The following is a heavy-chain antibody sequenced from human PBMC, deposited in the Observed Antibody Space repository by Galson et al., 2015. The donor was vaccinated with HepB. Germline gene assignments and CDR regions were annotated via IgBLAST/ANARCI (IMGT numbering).Heavy chain of an antibody. CDR2: ISLSGHII. V-gene: IGHV3-11*01. CDR3: ARDGSGGNFPFDY. D-gene: IGHD4-23*01. J-gene: IGHJ4*02. CDR1: GFTFSDYY. Sequence: LRLSCAASGFTFSDYYMSWVRQAPGKGLEWVSYISLSGHIIYYADSVKGRFTISRDNAKNSLYLQMNSLRAEDTAVYYCARDGSGGNFPFDYWGQGTLVTVSS.